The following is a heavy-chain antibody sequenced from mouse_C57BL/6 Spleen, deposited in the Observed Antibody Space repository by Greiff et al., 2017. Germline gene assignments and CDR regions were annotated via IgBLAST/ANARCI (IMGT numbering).Heavy chain of an antibody. CDR3: ARGGTTVPDY. CDR1: GSSITHGNHW. V-gene: IGHV3-4*01. CDR2: ISSSGST. Sequence: EVKVEESGPALVKPSQTVSLTCTVPGSSITHGNHWWNWLRQVSGSKLEWIGYISSSGSTDSNPSLKSRISITGDTSKNQLFLQLNAVTTEDIATYYWARGGTTVPDYWGQGTTLTVSS. D-gene: IGHD1-1*01. J-gene: IGHJ2*01.